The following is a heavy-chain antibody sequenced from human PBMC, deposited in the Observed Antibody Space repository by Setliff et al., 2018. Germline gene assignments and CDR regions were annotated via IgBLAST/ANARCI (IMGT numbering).Heavy chain of an antibody. Sequence: ETLSLSCAASGFTVSSYYMTWVRQAPGKGLEWVSVIYTGGSTYYADSVKGRFTISRDDSNNTLYLQMKSLRAEDTAVYYCAGCGYGQYYAMDVWGQGTTVTVSS. V-gene: IGHV3-66*01. CDR2: IYTGGST. D-gene: IGHD5-12*01. CDR1: GFTVSSYY. CDR3: AGCGYGQYYAMDV. J-gene: IGHJ6*02.